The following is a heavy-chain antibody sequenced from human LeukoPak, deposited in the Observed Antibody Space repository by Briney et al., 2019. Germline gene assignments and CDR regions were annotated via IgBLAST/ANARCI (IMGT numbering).Heavy chain of an antibody. CDR2: INHSGST. CDR3: ARGLSSSGYYYYYYGMDV. J-gene: IGHJ6*02. Sequence: PSETLSLTCAVYGGSFSGYYWSWIRQPPGKGLEWLGEINHSGSTNYNPSLKSRVTISVDTSKNQFSLKLSSVTAADTAVYYCARGLSSSGYYYYYYGMDVWGQGTTVTVSS. V-gene: IGHV4-34*01. D-gene: IGHD3-22*01. CDR1: GGSFSGYY.